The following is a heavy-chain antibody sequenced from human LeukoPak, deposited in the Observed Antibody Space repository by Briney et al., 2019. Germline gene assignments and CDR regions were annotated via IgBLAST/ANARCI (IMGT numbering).Heavy chain of an antibody. V-gene: IGHV3-30*18. J-gene: IGHJ6*04. CDR2: ISYDGSNK. CDR1: GFTLSSYG. CDR3: AKELGSDSTPPGGMDV. D-gene: IGHD6-13*01. Sequence: GGSLRLSCAASGFTLSSYGMHWVRQAQGKGLEWVAVISYDGSNKYYADSVKGRFTISRDNSKNTLYLQMNSLRAEDTPVYYCAKELGSDSTPPGGMDVWGKGTTVTVSS.